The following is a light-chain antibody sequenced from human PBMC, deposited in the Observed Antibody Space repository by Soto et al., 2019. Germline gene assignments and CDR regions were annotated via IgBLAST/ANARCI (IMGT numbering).Light chain of an antibody. CDR1: QSVSSNY. CDR3: HQYGSSSWT. CDR2: ATS. J-gene: IGKJ1*01. Sequence: EIVLTQSPGTLSLSPGERATLSCRASQSVSSNYLAWYQQKPGQAPRLLIYATSSRATGIPDRFSGSGSGTDFTLAISRLEPEDFAVYYCHQYGSSSWTFGQGTKVEIK. V-gene: IGKV3-20*01.